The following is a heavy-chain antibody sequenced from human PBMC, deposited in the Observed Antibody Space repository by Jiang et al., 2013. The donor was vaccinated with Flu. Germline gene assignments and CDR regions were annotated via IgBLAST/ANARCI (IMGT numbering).Heavy chain of an antibody. J-gene: IGHJ4*02. CDR2: INHSGST. CDR1: GSISGYY. Sequence: GSISGYYWSWIRQPPGKGLEWIGEINHSGSTNYNPSLKSRVTISVDTSKNQFSLKLTSVTAADTAVYYCARGEQGPRMGYWGQGTLVAVSS. V-gene: IGHV4-34*01. D-gene: IGHD1/OR15-1a*01. CDR3: ARGEQGPRMGY.